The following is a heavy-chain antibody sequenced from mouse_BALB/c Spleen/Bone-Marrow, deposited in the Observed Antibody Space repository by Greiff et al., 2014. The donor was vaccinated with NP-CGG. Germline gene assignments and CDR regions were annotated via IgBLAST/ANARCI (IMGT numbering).Heavy chain of an antibody. CDR3: ARFAGAPYTMDY. Sequence: VQLQQSGPDLVKPSQSLSLTCTVSGYSFTSYYIWYWIRQLPGNQLGWMGYIHYSGITVYNPSFKSRITITRDTSNNQFFLQLNTVTTEDTATYYCARFAGAPYTMDYWGQGTSVTVSS. V-gene: IGHV3-1*02. D-gene: IGHD4-1*01. J-gene: IGHJ4*01. CDR2: IHYSGIT. CDR1: GYSFTSYYI.